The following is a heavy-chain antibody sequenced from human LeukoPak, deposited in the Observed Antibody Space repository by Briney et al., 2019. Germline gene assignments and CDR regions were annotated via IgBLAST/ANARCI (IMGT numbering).Heavy chain of an antibody. J-gene: IGHJ4*02. CDR3: ARAYGRSSTSWKFDY. V-gene: IGHV1-18*04. CDR1: GYTFTSYG. D-gene: IGHD2-2*01. CDR2: ISAYNGNT. Sequence: ASVKVSCKASGYTFTSYGISWVRQAPGQGLEWMGWISAYNGNTSYAQKLQGRVTMTTDTSTSTAYMELRSLRSDDTAVYYCARAYGRSSTSWKFDYWGQGTLVTVSS.